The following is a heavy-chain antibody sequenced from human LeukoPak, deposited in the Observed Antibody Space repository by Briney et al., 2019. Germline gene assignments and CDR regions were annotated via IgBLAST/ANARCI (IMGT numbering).Heavy chain of an antibody. CDR3: ARTDLKLERRDNDAFDI. V-gene: IGHV4-4*07. Sequence: ETLSLTCTVSGGSISSYYWSWIRQPAGKGLEWIGRIYTSGSTNYNPSLTSRVTMSVDTSKNQFSLKLSSVTAADTAVYYCARTDLKLERRDNDAFDIWGQGTMVTVSS. CDR2: IYTSGST. D-gene: IGHD1-1*01. CDR1: GGSISSYY. J-gene: IGHJ3*02.